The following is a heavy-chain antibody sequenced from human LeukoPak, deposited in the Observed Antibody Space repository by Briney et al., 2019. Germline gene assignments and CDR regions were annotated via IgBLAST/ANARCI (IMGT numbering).Heavy chain of an antibody. D-gene: IGHD6-19*01. V-gene: IGHV7-4-1*02. J-gene: IGHJ4*02. CDR2: INTNTGNP. CDR3: ARGSSGWYEDY. Sequence: ASVKVSCKASGYTSTRYAMNWVRQAPGQGLEWMGWINTNTGNPTYAQGFTGRFVFSLDTSVSTASLQISSLKAEDTAVYYCARGSSGWYEDYWGQGTLVTVSS. CDR1: GYTSTRYA.